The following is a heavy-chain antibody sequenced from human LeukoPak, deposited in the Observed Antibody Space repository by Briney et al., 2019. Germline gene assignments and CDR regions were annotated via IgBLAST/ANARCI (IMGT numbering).Heavy chain of an antibody. V-gene: IGHV3-23*01. CDR3: AEGHPAARNYYYYGMDV. J-gene: IGHJ6*02. D-gene: IGHD2-2*01. CDR2: ISGSGGST. Sequence: GGSLRLSCAASGFTFSSYAMSWVRQAPGKGLEWVSAISGSGGSTYYAVSVKGRFTISRDNSKNTLYLQMNSLRAEDTAVYYCAEGHPAARNYYYYGMDVWGQGTTVTVSS. CDR1: GFTFSSYA.